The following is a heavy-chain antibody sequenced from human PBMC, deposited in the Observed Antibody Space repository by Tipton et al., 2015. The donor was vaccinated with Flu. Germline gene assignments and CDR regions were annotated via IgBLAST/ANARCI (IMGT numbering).Heavy chain of an antibody. D-gene: IGHD3-10*02. CDR2: TYHSGTT. CDR3: ARHTGDSVRGVVDY. V-gene: IGHV4-38-2*01. Sequence: TLSLTCAVSGYSISSNYYWSWIRQPPGKGLEWIGTTYHSGTTYYNPSLKSRLTMSVDTSNNQFSLKLNSVTAADTAVYYCARHTGDSVRGVVDYWGQGTLVTVSS. CDR1: GYSISSNYY. J-gene: IGHJ4*02.